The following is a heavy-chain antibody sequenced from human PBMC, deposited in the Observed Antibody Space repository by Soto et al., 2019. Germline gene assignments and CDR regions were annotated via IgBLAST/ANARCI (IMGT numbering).Heavy chain of an antibody. V-gene: IGHV4-39*01. CDR3: ARRPKRGSYSWCFDY. J-gene: IGHJ4*02. CDR2: IYYSGSA. D-gene: IGHD1-26*01. CDR1: GGSITSNAYY. Sequence: SETLSLTCTVSGGSITSNAYYWGWIRQHPGKGLEWLGYIYYSGSASYNPSLKSRVTMSVDTSKNQLSLKLSSVTAADTAVYYCARRPKRGSYSWCFDYWGQGTLVTSPQ.